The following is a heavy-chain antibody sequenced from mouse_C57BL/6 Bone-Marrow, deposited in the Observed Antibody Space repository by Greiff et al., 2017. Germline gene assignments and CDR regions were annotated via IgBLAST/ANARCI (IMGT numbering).Heavy chain of an antibody. D-gene: IGHD3-3*01. J-gene: IGHJ3*01. V-gene: IGHV1-55*01. CDR2: IYPGSGST. CDR1: GYTFTSYW. Sequence: QVQLKQPGAELVKPGASVKMSCKASGYTFTSYWITWVKQRPGQGLEWIGDIYPGSGSTNYNEKFKSKATLTVDKSSSTAYMQLSSLTSEDSSVYYCARELGGFAYWGQGTLVTVSA. CDR3: ARELGGFAY.